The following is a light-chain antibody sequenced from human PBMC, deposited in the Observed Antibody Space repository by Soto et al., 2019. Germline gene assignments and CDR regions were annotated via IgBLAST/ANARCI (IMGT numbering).Light chain of an antibody. CDR2: GAS. Sequence: EIVLTQSPGTLSLSPGGRASLSCSASQSVSNNYLAWYQQKPGQAPRLLIYGASNRATGIPDRFSGSGSGTDFTLTISRLEPEDFAVYYCQQYGNSPITFGQGTRLEIK. CDR1: QSVSNNY. J-gene: IGKJ5*01. CDR3: QQYGNSPIT. V-gene: IGKV3-20*01.